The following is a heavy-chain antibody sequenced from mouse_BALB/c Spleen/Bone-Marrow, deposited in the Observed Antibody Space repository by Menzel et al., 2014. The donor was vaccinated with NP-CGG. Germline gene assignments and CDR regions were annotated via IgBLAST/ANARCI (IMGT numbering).Heavy chain of an antibody. J-gene: IGHJ3*01. V-gene: IGHV1-7*01. Sequence: QVQLKESGAELAKPGASVKMSCKASGYTFTSYWMHWVKQRPGQGLEWIGYIYPSTGYTEHNQKFKDKAIMTADKSSSTAYMQLSSLTSEDSAVYYCARDDYAYWGQGTPVTVSA. CDR3: ARDDYAY. CDR2: IYPSTGYT. D-gene: IGHD2-4*01. CDR1: GYTFTSYW.